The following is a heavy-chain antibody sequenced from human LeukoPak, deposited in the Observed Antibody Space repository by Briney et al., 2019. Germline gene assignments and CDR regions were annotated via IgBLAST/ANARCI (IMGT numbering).Heavy chain of an antibody. Sequence: SETLSLTCAVYGGSFSGYYWSWIRQPPGKGLEWIGEINHSGSTNYNPSLKSRVTISVDTSKNQFSLKLSSVTAADTAVYYCARGMGDSGFNFDCWGQGTLVTVSS. CDR3: ARGMGDSGFNFDC. CDR2: INHSGST. J-gene: IGHJ4*02. D-gene: IGHD5-12*01. CDR1: GGSFSGYY. V-gene: IGHV4-34*01.